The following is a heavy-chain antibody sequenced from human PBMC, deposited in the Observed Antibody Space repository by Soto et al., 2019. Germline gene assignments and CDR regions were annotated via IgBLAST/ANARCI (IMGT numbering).Heavy chain of an antibody. D-gene: IGHD2-15*01. Sequence: QVQLVESGGGVVQPGRSLRLSCAASGFTFSNYGMHWGRQAPGKVLEWVAVIWSDGSNKYYADSVKGRVTISKDNSHNTLYLQRNSLRVEDTAVYYCVGDKGYCRGGTCYPFVYGIDVWGQGTTVTVSS. CDR1: GFTFSNYG. CDR3: VGDKGYCRGGTCYPFVYGIDV. J-gene: IGHJ6*02. V-gene: IGHV3-33*01. CDR2: IWSDGSNK.